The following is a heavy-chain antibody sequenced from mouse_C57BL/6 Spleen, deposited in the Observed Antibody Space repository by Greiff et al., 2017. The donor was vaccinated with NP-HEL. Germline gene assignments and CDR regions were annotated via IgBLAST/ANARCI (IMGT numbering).Heavy chain of an antibody. CDR1: GYTFTDYY. Sequence: EVQLQQSGPELVKPGASVKISCKASGYTFTDYYMNWVKQSHGKSLEWIGDINPNNGGTSYNQKFKGKATLTVDKSSSTAYMELRSLTSEDSAVYYCARYYYGSSYDFAYWGQGTLVTVSA. J-gene: IGHJ3*01. CDR2: INPNNGGT. CDR3: ARYYYGSSYDFAY. V-gene: IGHV1-26*01. D-gene: IGHD1-1*01.